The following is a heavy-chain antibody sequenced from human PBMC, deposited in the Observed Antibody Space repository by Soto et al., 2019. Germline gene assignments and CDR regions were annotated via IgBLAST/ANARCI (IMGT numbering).Heavy chain of an antibody. Sequence: QVQLQESGPGLVKPSQTLSLTCTVSGGCISSGGYYWSWIRQHPGKGLEWIGYIYYSGSTYYNPSLQSRVTISVDTSKHQFSLKLSSVTAADTAVYHCARVCIIMVRGEGHDAFDIWGQGTMVTLSS. CDR3: ARVCIIMVRGEGHDAFDI. V-gene: IGHV4-31*03. D-gene: IGHD3-10*01. J-gene: IGHJ3*02. CDR2: IYYSGST. CDR1: GGCISSGGYY.